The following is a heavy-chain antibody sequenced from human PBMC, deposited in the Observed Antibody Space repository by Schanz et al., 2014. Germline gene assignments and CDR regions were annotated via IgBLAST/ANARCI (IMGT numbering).Heavy chain of an antibody. CDR3: AKEDRNHNSDYVY. Sequence: QVQLLESGGGLFKPGGSLRLSCAASGFTFNSYAMHWVRQAPGKGLEWVALISYDGSNKYYADSVRGRFTISRDDSKNTLYLQMNSLSPEDTAVYYCAKEDRNHNSDYVYWGQGTLVTVSS. J-gene: IGHJ4*02. CDR1: GFTFNSYA. V-gene: IGHV3-30*04. D-gene: IGHD3-22*01. CDR2: ISYDGSNK.